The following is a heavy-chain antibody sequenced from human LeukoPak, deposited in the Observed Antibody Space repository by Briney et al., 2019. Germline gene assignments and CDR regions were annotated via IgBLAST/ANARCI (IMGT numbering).Heavy chain of an antibody. CDR1: GGSISSSSYY. V-gene: IGHV4-39*02. CDR3: ARDWLFGSFDI. J-gene: IGHJ3*02. D-gene: IGHD3-9*01. Sequence: SETLSLTCTVSGGSISSSSYYWGWIRQPPGKGLEWIGSIYYSGSTYYNPSLKSRVTISVDTSKNQFSLNLSSVTAADTAVYYCARDWLFGSFDIWGQGTMVTVSS. CDR2: IYYSGST.